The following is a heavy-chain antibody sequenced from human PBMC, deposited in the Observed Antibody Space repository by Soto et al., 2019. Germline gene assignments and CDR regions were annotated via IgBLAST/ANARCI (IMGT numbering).Heavy chain of an antibody. Sequence: GESLKIYCKGSGYSFTSYWIGWVRQMPGEGLGLIGIIYPGDSDTRYSPCFQGQVTISADKAISTTYLQWSSLKASDSAMYYRARRLSSGADYWGQGTLVTVSS. CDR3: ARRLSSGADY. CDR2: IYPGDSDT. D-gene: IGHD6-19*01. CDR1: GYSFTSYW. V-gene: IGHV5-51*01. J-gene: IGHJ4*02.